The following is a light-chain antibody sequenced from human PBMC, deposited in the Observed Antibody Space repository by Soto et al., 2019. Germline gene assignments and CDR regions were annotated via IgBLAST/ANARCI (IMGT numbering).Light chain of an antibody. CDR1: QTVTSSY. CDR2: DAV. CDR3: QQYGDSIT. V-gene: IGKV3-20*01. Sequence: VLTQSPGSLSLSPGERATISCRASQTVTSSYLAWYQQRPGQAPQLLIYDAVKRATGIPDRFSGSESGRDYTLTISRLDPEDSAVYYCQQYGDSITFGGGNKVDIK. J-gene: IGKJ4*01.